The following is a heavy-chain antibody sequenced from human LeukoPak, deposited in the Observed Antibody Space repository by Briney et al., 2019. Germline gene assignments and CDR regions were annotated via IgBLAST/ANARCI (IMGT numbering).Heavy chain of an antibody. CDR3: AGAREGVGGWFDP. V-gene: IGHV3-33*01. D-gene: IGHD2-15*01. CDR2: IWYDGSDK. Sequence: QPGGSLRLSCAASGSIFRNYGMYWVRQAPGKGLEWVAIIWYDGSDKYYADAVKGRFTISRDNSKNTLYLQMNSLRAEDTAVYYCAGAREGVGGWFDPWGQGTLVTVSS. J-gene: IGHJ5*02. CDR1: GSIFRNYG.